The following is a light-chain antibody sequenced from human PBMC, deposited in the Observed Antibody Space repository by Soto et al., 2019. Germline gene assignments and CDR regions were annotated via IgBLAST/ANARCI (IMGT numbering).Light chain of an antibody. CDR3: QQYENLPT. CDR1: QDISNY. J-gene: IGKJ5*01. V-gene: IGKV1-33*01. CDR2: DAS. Sequence: DIQLTQSPSSLSASVGDRVTITCQASQDISNYLNWYQQKPGKAPKLLIYDASNLETGVPSRFSGSGSGTDFTFTISRLQPEDIATYYCQQYENLPTFGQGTLLEIK.